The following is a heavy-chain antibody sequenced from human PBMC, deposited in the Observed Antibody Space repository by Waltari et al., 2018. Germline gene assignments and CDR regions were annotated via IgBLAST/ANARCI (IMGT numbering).Heavy chain of an antibody. V-gene: IGHV4-34*01. D-gene: IGHD2-15*01. Sequence: QVQLQQWGAGLLKPSEPLSLTCAVYGGSFSGYCWSWIRQPPGKGLEWIGEINHSGSTNYNPSLKSRVTISVDTSKNQFSLKLSSVTAADTAVYYCARDRWPGRNWFDPWGQGTLVTVSS. CDR2: INHSGST. J-gene: IGHJ5*02. CDR3: ARDRWPGRNWFDP. CDR1: GGSFSGYC.